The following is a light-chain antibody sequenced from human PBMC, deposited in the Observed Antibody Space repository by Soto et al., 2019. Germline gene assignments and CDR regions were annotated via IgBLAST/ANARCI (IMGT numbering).Light chain of an antibody. CDR3: HHYGGMWA. V-gene: IGKV1-5*01. CDR1: QSFSRW. CDR2: DAS. J-gene: IGKJ1*01. Sequence: DIKKTQSPSPLSASLRVTFTITCRASQSFSRWLAWYLQKPGKAPKVLIYDASNLESGVPSRFSGSGSGTEFILSSNSLQPDDFATYYCHHYGGMWAFGQGTKVDIK.